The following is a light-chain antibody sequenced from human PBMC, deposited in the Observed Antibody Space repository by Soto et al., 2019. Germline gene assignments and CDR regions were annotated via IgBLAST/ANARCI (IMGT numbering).Light chain of an antibody. CDR1: QSVDSTF. CDR3: QQYMSSVT. Sequence: PGERATLSCRASQSVDSTFFAWYQKKPGQAPRLLIYGASKRATGVPDRFSGSGSGTDFTLIISRLEPEDFAVYYCQQYMSSVTFGQGTKVEIK. J-gene: IGKJ1*01. CDR2: GAS. V-gene: IGKV3-20*01.